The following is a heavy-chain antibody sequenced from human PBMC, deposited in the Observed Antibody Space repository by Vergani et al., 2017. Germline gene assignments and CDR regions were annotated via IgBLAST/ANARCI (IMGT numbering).Heavy chain of an antibody. V-gene: IGHV4-34*01. CDR2: INHSGST. CDR1: GGSFSGYY. CDR3: ARGGYYYGSGSYYYYGMDV. J-gene: IGHJ6*02. Sequence: QVQLQQWGAGLLKPSETLSLTCAVYGGSFSGYYWSWIRQPPGKGLEWIGEINHSGSTNYNPSLKSRVTISVDTSKNQFSLKLSSVTAADTAVYYCARGGYYYGSGSYYYYGMDVWGQ. D-gene: IGHD3-10*01.